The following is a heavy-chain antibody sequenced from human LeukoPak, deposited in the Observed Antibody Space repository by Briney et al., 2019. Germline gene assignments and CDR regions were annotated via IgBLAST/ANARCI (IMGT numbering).Heavy chain of an antibody. CDR3: ARNSYSSSWYFDY. CDR1: GFTVSNNY. J-gene: IGHJ4*02. V-gene: IGHV3-53*01. CDR2: IYSGGST. D-gene: IGHD6-13*01. Sequence: GGSLRLSCAASGFTVSNNYMSWVRQAPGKGLEWVSVIYSGGSTYYADSVKGRFTISRDNSKNTLYLQMNSLRAEDTAVYHCARNSYSSSWYFDYWGQGTLVTVSS.